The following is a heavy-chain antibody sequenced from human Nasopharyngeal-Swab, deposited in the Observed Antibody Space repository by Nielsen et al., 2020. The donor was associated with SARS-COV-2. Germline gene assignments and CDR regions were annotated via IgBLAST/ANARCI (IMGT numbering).Heavy chain of an antibody. CDR1: GFTFSRYS. J-gene: IGHJ4*02. V-gene: IGHV3-21*01. D-gene: IGHD5-12*01. CDR2: ISFSSTYI. CDR3: ARIYSGYSYYFDY. Sequence: GESLKLSCAASGFTFSRYSMSLVLQAPGKGLECVSAISFSSTYIDYADSVKGRFIISRDNGKNSLYLRMNSLRAEDTAVYYCARIYSGYSYYFDYWGQGTLVTVSS.